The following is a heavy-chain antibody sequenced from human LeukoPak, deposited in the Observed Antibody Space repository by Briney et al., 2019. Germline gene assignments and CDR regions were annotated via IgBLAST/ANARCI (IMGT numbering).Heavy chain of an antibody. CDR2: INHSGIT. CDR3: ARGSGYSSSYQGTFDD. D-gene: IGHD6-13*01. V-gene: IGHV4-34*01. J-gene: IGHJ4*02. CDR1: GGSFTGYY. Sequence: PSETLSLTCAVHGGSFTGYYWSWIRQPPGNGLEWIGEINHSGITNYNPCLKSRVTISVETSNNEFSMKLSSVTAADSAVDYCARGSGYSSSYQGTFDDWGQGTLVTGSS.